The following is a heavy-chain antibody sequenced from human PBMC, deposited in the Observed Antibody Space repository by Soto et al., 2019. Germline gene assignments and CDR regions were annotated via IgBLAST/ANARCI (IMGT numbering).Heavy chain of an antibody. J-gene: IGHJ5*02. CDR1: GGTVASSHW. CDR3: AREIVTAGGNNYFDP. Sequence: QVQLQESGPRLVKPSGSLSLTCGVSGGTVASSHWWSWVRQSPGGGLEWIGNVYHTGDTNFIPSLQSRVTISVDKSNNQFSLRLNSLTAADTAVYFCAREIVTAGGNNYFDPWGPGTLVTVSS. D-gene: IGHD2-21*02. V-gene: IGHV4-4*02. CDR2: VYHTGDT.